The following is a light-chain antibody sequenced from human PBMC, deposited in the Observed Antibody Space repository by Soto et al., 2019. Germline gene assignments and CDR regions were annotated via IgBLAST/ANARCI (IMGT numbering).Light chain of an antibody. Sequence: DIHMTQSPSSPSASVGEKVTITYRASQSISSSLNWYQQKSGKAPNLLIYGVSRLQGGVPSRFSGSGSGTDFTLSIISLQPEDFATYYCQQSYTAPSITFGQGTRLEIK. CDR3: QQSYTAPSIT. J-gene: IGKJ5*01. V-gene: IGKV1-39*01. CDR1: QSISSS. CDR2: GVS.